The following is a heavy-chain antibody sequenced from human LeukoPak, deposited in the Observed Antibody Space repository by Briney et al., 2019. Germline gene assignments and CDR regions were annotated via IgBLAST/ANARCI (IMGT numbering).Heavy chain of an antibody. CDR2: IDTDGSTT. V-gene: IGHV3-74*01. CDR3: ARTRGNAFDI. Sequence: GGSLRLSCAASRFTFSNYWMHWVRQAPGKGLVWVSRIDTDGSTTRYAGSVKGRFTISRDNAENTLYLQMDSLRAEDTALYYCARTRGNAFDIWGQGTMVTVSS. D-gene: IGHD3-10*01. CDR1: RFTFSNYW. J-gene: IGHJ3*02.